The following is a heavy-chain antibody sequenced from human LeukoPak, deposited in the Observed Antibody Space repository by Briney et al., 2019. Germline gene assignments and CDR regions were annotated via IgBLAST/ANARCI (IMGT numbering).Heavy chain of an antibody. V-gene: IGHV3-30*18. D-gene: IGHD4/OR15-4a*01. Sequence: GGSLRLSCAASGFTFSSYDTHWVRQAPGKGLEWVALISSDGINKYFADSVKGRFTISTDNSKNTLYLQMNSLRPEDTAVYYCAKCCPMDVWGQGTTVTVSS. CDR3: AKCCPMDV. CDR2: ISSDGINK. J-gene: IGHJ6*02. CDR1: GFTFSSYD.